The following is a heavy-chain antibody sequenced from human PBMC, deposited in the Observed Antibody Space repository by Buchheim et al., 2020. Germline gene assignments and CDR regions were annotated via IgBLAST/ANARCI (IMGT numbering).Heavy chain of an antibody. CDR3: ARDGDYYDSSGYTN. Sequence: EVQLVESGGGLVQPGGSLRLSCAASGFTFSSYSMNWVRQAPGKGLEWVSYISRSSRTIYYADSVKGRFTFSRDNAKNSLYLQMNSLRAEDTAVYYCARDGDYYDSSGYTNWGQGTL. V-gene: IGHV3-48*04. J-gene: IGHJ4*02. D-gene: IGHD3-22*01. CDR2: ISRSSRTI. CDR1: GFTFSSYS.